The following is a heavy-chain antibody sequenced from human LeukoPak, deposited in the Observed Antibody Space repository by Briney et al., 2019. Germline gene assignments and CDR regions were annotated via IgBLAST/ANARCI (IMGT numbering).Heavy chain of an antibody. CDR1: GLSLTGSA. V-gene: IGHV3-73*01. Sequence: PGGSLSPSSPAPGLSLTGSAMHCVRQHSGNRLGCTGRIRSKANSSAPAYAASVKGWFTISRDDSNNTAYLQMNSPKTEDTAVHYCTHNNERDYWGQGTLVTVSS. J-gene: IGHJ4*02. CDR2: IRSKANSSAP. CDR3: THNNERDY. D-gene: IGHD1/OR15-1a*01.